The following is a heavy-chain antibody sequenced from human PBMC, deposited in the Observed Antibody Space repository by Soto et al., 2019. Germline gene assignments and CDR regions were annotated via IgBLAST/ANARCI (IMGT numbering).Heavy chain of an antibody. J-gene: IGHJ3*02. Sequence: GGSLRLSCAASGFTFSSYSMNWVRQAPGKGLEWVSYISSSSSTIYYADSVKGRFTISRDNAKNSLYLQMNSLRAEDTAVYYCARRSPHDYGDYVGAFDIWGQGTMVTVSS. D-gene: IGHD4-17*01. CDR1: GFTFSSYS. CDR3: ARRSPHDYGDYVGAFDI. CDR2: ISSSSSTI. V-gene: IGHV3-48*01.